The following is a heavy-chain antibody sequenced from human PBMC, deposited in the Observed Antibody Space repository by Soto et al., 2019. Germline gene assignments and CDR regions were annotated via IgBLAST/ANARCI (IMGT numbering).Heavy chain of an antibody. CDR1: GYTFTSYG. V-gene: IGHV1-18*01. CDR3: ARDLAAGNCDY. J-gene: IGHJ4*02. D-gene: IGHD6-13*01. CDR2: ISAYNGNT. Sequence: QVQLVQSGAEVKKPGASVKVSCKASGYTFTSYGISWVRQAPGQGLEWMGWISAYNGNTNYAQKLQGRVTMTTDPAPSTAYMELRSLRYVDTAVYYCARDLAAGNCDYWGQGTLVTVSS.